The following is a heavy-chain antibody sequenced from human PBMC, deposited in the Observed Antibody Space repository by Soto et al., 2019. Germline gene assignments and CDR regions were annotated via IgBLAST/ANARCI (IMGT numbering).Heavy chain of an antibody. CDR3: ARDYYGSGSYYNHYYYYGMDV. CDR2: INPSGGST. V-gene: IGHV1-46*01. CDR1: GYTFTRYY. J-gene: IGHJ6*02. D-gene: IGHD3-10*01. Sequence: DSVKVSWKASGYTFTRYYMHWVLQAPGQGLEWMGIINPSGGSTSYAQKFQGRVTMTRDTSTSTVYMELSSLRSEDTAVYYCARDYYGSGSYYNHYYYYGMDVWGQGTTVTVSS.